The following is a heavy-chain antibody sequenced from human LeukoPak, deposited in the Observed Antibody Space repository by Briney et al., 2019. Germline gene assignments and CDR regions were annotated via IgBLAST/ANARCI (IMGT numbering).Heavy chain of an antibody. CDR2: INPNSGGT. Sequence: GASVKVSCKASGYTFTCYYMHWVRQAPGQGHGWMGWINPNSGGTNYAQKFQGRVTMTRDTSISTAYMELSRLRSDDTAVYYCARGGYDGYSSGWFFDYWGQGTLVTVSS. CDR3: ARGGYDGYSSGWFFDY. J-gene: IGHJ4*02. V-gene: IGHV1-2*02. D-gene: IGHD6-19*01. CDR1: GYTFTCYY.